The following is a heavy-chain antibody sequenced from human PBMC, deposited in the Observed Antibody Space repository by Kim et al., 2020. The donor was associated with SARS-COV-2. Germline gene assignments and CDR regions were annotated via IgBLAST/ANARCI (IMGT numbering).Heavy chain of an antibody. Sequence: GGSLRLSCAASGFTFDDYGMHWVRQAPGKGLEWVSLISGDGASTYYADSVKGRFTISRDNSKNSLYLQMNSLRTEDTAVYYCAKDIMSSSWYDVNYYYHYGMDVWGQGTTVTVSS. CDR2: ISGDGAST. J-gene: IGHJ6*02. V-gene: IGHV3-43*02. CDR3: AKDIMSSSWYDVNYYYHYGMDV. CDR1: GFTFDDYG. D-gene: IGHD6-13*01.